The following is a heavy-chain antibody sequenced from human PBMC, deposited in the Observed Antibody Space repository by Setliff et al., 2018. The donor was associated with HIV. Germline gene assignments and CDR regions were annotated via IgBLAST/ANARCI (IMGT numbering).Heavy chain of an antibody. V-gene: IGHV3-23*01. D-gene: IGHD3-22*01. CDR1: GFPFSRYA. Sequence: LRLSCAVSGFPFSRYAMSWVRQAPGKGLEWVSGISSTGGTTYYADSVKGRFTISRDNSKNTLFLQMNSLRAEDTAVYYCAKNDNYYYYYMDVWGKGTTVTVSS. CDR3: AKNDNYYYYYMDV. CDR2: ISSTGGTT. J-gene: IGHJ6*03.